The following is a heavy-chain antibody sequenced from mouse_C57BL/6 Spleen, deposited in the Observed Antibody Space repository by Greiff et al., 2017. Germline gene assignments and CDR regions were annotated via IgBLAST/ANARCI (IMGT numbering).Heavy chain of an antibody. CDR1: GYTFTSYW. CDR3: AMGISYDYDIRFAY. J-gene: IGHJ3*01. Sequence: QVQLQQPGAELVKPGASVKMSCKASGYTFTSYWITWVKQRPGQGLEWIGDIYPGSGRTNYNEKFKSKATLTVDTSSSTAYMQLSSLTSEDSAVYYCAMGISYDYDIRFAYWGQGTLVTVSA. D-gene: IGHD2-4*01. V-gene: IGHV1-55*01. CDR2: IYPGSGRT.